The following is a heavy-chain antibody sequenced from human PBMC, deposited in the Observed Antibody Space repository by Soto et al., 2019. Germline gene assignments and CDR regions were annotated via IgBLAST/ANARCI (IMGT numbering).Heavy chain of an antibody. D-gene: IGHD3-3*01. CDR3: AKVLEWLFYSYGMDV. CDR2: ISYDGSNK. J-gene: IGHJ6*02. CDR1: GFTFSSYG. V-gene: IGHV3-30*18. Sequence: PGGSLRLSCAASGFTFSSYGMHWVRQAPGKGLEWVAVISYDGSNKYYADSVKGRFTISRDNSKNTLYLQMNSLRAEDTAVYYCAKVLEWLFYSYGMDVWGQGTTVTVSS.